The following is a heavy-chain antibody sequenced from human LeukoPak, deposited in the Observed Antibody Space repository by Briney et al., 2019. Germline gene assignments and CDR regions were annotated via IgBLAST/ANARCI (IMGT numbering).Heavy chain of an antibody. Sequence: GESLKISCKGSGYSFTSYWIGWVRQMPGKGLEWMGIIYPGDSDTRYSPSFQGQVTISADKSISTAYLQWSSLKASDTAMYYCARVAYYDILTGYSHYFDYWGQGTLVTVSS. CDR2: IYPGDSDT. CDR3: ARVAYYDILTGYSHYFDY. D-gene: IGHD3-9*01. J-gene: IGHJ4*02. CDR1: GYSFTSYW. V-gene: IGHV5-51*01.